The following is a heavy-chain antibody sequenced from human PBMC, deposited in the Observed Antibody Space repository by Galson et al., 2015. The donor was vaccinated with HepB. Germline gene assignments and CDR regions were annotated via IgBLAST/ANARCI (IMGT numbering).Heavy chain of an antibody. J-gene: IGHJ4*02. CDR3: AKSGRTVRTLDY. CDR2: ISGSGRVT. V-gene: IGHV3-23*01. CDR1: GFTFSHYT. D-gene: IGHD4-11*01. Sequence: RLSCAASGFTFSHYTVNWVRQAPGRGLEWVSGISGSGRVTHYADSVKGRSTISRDNSKNMLYLQIDSLRAEDTAIYYCAKSGRTVRTLDYWGQGTLVTVSS.